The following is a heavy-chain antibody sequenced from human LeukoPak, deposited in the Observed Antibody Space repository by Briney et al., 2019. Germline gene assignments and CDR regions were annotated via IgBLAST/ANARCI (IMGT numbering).Heavy chain of an antibody. CDR1: GFTLSSYA. CDR2: ISSSSSYI. V-gene: IGHV3-21*01. J-gene: IGHJ3*02. CDR3: AKVGATLAFDI. D-gene: IGHD1-26*01. Sequence: GGSLRLSCAASGFTLSSYAMSWVRQAPGKGLEWVSSISSSSSYIYYADSVKGRFTISRDNAKNSLYLQMNSLRAEDTAVYYCAKVGATLAFDIWGQGTMVTVSS.